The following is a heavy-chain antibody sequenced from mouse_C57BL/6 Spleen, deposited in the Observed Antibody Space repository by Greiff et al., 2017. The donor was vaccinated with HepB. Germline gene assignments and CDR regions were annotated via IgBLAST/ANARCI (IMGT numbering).Heavy chain of an antibody. Sequence: EVQLQQSGPELVKPGASVKMSCKASGYTFTDYNMHWVKQSHGKSLEWIGYINPNNGGTSYNQKFKGKATLTVNKSSSTAYMELRSLTSEDSAVYYCARSRDYDRFYYAMDYWGQGTSVTVSS. CDR1: GYTFTDYN. J-gene: IGHJ4*01. V-gene: IGHV1-22*01. CDR3: ARSRDYDRFYYAMDY. D-gene: IGHD2-4*01. CDR2: INPNNGGT.